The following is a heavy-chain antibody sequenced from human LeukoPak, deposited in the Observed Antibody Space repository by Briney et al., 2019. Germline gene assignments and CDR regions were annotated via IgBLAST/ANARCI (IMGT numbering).Heavy chain of an antibody. CDR3: ARGSEWEPLYYFDY. V-gene: IGHV3-21*01. Sequence: GGSLRLSCTASGFTFSIYNMNWVRQAPGKGLEWVALISSSSGYLYYTDSVKGRFTISRDNAKNSLYLQMNSLRAEDTAVYYCARGSEWEPLYYFDYWSQGNLVTVSS. D-gene: IGHD1-26*01. CDR1: GFTFSIYN. CDR2: ISSSSGYL. J-gene: IGHJ4*02.